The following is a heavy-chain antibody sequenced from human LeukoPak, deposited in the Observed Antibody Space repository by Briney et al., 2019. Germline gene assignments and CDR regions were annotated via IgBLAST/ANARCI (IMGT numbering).Heavy chain of an antibody. V-gene: IGHV3-23*01. CDR3: ARDRYTPYYDILTGYPGAFDI. CDR2: ISGSGGST. Sequence: GGSLRLSCAASGFTFSSYAMSWVRQAPGKGLEWVSAISGSGGSTYYADSVKGRFTISRDNSKNTLYLQMNSLRAEDTAVYYCARDRYTPYYDILTGYPGAFDIWGQGTMVTVSS. CDR1: GFTFSSYA. D-gene: IGHD3-9*01. J-gene: IGHJ3*02.